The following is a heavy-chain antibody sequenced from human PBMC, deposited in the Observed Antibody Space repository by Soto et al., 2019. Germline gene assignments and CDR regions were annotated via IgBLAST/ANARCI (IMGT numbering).Heavy chain of an antibody. CDR3: ARHPYDDSNYNTARLGMDV. CDR1: GYTFTDYW. V-gene: IGHV5-51*01. J-gene: IGHJ6*02. Sequence: PGESLKISCKGSGYTFTDYWIGWERQLPGKGLEWMGIIYPGDSDTRYSPSFQGHVTITVDKSTSTAYLQWNTLKASDTAMYYCARHPYDDSNYNTARLGMDVWGQGXTVTV. CDR2: IYPGDSDT. D-gene: IGHD4-4*01.